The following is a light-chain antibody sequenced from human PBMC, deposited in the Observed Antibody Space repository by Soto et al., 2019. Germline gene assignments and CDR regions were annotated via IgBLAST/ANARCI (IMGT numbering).Light chain of an antibody. CDR3: QQYNSYLWT. V-gene: IGKV1-5*01. CDR2: DAS. J-gene: IGKJ1*01. Sequence: DIHMTQSPSTVSASVGDRVAITCRASQSISSWLAWYQQKPGKAPKLLIYDASSLESGVPSRFSGSGSGTEFTLTISSLQPDDFATYYCQQYNSYLWTFGQGTKV. CDR1: QSISSW.